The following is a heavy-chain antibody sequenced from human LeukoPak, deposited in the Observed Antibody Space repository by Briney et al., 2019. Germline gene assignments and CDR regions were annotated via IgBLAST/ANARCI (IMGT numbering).Heavy chain of an antibody. D-gene: IGHD1-1*01. CDR1: GYTFTSYG. CDR3: ARPRAPYNNHHSHFYMDA. CDR2: ISAYNGNT. Sequence: GASVKVSCKASGYTFTSYGISWVRQAPGQGLEWMGWISAYNGNTNYAQKLQGRVTMTTDTSTSTAYMELRSLRSDDTAVYYCARPRAPYNNHHSHFYMDAWGKGTTVVVSS. J-gene: IGHJ6*03. V-gene: IGHV1-18*01.